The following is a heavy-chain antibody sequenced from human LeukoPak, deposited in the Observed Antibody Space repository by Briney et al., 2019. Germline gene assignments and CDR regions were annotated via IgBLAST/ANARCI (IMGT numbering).Heavy chain of an antibody. Sequence: PGGSLRLSCAASGFTFSSYGMHWVRQAPGKGLEWVAFIRYDGSNKYYADSMKGRFTISRDNSKNMLYLQMNSLRAEDTAVYYCAKVLGSTFGVDLHDYWGQGTLVTVSS. D-gene: IGHD3-3*01. CDR2: IRYDGSNK. CDR1: GFTFSSYG. V-gene: IGHV3-30*02. J-gene: IGHJ4*02. CDR3: AKVLGSTFGVDLHDY.